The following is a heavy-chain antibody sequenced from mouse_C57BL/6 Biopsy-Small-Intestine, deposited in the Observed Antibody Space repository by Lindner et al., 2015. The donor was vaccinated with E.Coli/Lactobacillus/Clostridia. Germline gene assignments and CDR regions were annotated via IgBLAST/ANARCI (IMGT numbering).Heavy chain of an antibody. Sequence: SVKVSCKASGYNFISYEISWIRQAPGEGLEWMGWVNSYNGKTNYAQKFRDRVTLTTDTSTSTAYMELRSLTSDDTALYYCARDLSLDSAPFDSWGQGTLVTVSS. V-gene: IGHV1-4*01. J-gene: IGHJ4*01. CDR2: VNSYNGKT. D-gene: IGHD6-2*01. CDR3: ARDLSLDSAPFDS. CDR1: GYNFISYE.